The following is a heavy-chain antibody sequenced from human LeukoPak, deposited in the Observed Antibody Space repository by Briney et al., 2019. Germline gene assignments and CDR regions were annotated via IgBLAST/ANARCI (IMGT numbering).Heavy chain of an antibody. CDR1: GFTFNSYA. V-gene: IGHV3-30*04. J-gene: IGHJ4*02. Sequence: GGSLRLSCAAPGFTFNSYAMHWVRQAPGKGLEWVAVISFDGTNKYYADSVKGRFTISRDNSKNTLYLQMNSLRAEDRAKYYCVRSSGGTCYSFPSGYWGQGTLVTVSS. D-gene: IGHD2-15*01. CDR2: ISFDGTNK. CDR3: VRSSGGTCYSFPSGY.